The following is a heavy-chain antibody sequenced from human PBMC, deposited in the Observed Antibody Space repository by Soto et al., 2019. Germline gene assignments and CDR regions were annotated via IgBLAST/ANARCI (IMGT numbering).Heavy chain of an antibody. CDR2: ISGSGGST. CDR3: AKSRGGPPRPLNYYDAW. J-gene: IGHJ4*02. Sequence: EVQLLESGGGLVQPGGSLRLSCAASGFTFSSYAMSWVRQAPGTGLEWVSAISGSGGSTYYADSVKGRFTISRDNSKNTLYLQMNSLRAEDTAVYYCAKSRGGPPRPLNYYDAWGGQGTLVTVSS. D-gene: IGHD3-22*01. CDR1: GFTFSSYA. V-gene: IGHV3-23*01.